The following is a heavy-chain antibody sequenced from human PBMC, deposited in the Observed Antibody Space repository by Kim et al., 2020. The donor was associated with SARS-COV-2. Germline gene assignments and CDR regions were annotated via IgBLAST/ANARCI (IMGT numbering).Heavy chain of an antibody. Sequence: ASVKVSCKASGYTFTSYDINWVRQATGQGLEWMGWMNPNSGNTGYAQKFQGRVTMTRNTSISTAYMELSSLRSEDTAVYYCARGRYRYYYGSGSLAGKYGMDVWGQGTTVTVSS. D-gene: IGHD3-10*01. CDR1: GYTFTSYD. CDR2: MNPNSGNT. CDR3: ARGRYRYYYGSGSLAGKYGMDV. J-gene: IGHJ6*02. V-gene: IGHV1-8*01.